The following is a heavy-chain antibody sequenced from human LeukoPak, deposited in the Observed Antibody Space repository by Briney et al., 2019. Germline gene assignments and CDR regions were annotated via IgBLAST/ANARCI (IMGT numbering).Heavy chain of an antibody. J-gene: IGHJ4*02. Sequence: PGGSLRLSCAASGFTFSNAWMNWVRQAPGKGLEWVSAISGSGGSTYYADSVKGRFTISRDNSKNTLYLQMNSLRAEDTAVYYCATYYDILTNYFDYWGQGTLVTVSS. CDR2: ISGSGGST. V-gene: IGHV3-23*01. CDR3: ATYYDILTNYFDY. CDR1: GFTFSNAW. D-gene: IGHD3-9*01.